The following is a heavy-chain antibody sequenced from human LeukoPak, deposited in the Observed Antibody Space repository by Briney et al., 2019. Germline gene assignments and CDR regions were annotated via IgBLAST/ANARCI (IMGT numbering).Heavy chain of an antibody. CDR3: ARGGATVRTPEFDY. D-gene: IGHD4-17*01. V-gene: IGHV5-51*01. CDR1: GYRFTNYW. J-gene: IGHJ4*02. CDR2: IYPGDSDT. Sequence: GESLQISCKGSGYRFTNYWIGWVRQLPGKGLEWMGIIYPGDSDTRYSPSFQGQVTISADKSISTAYLQWSSLKASDTAMYYCARGGATVRTPEFDYWGQGTLVTVSS.